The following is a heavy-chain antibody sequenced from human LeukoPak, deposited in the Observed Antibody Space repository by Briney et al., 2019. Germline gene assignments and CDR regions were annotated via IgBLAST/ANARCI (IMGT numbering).Heavy chain of an antibody. CDR3: AKVDTAMVTRGPFDY. CDR1: GFTFSSYA. Sequence: AGRSLRLSCAASGFTFSSYAMSWVRQAPGKGLEWVSAISGSGGSTYYADSVKGRFTISRDNSKNTLYLQMNSLRAEDTAVYYCAKVDTAMVTRGPFDYWGQGTLVTVSS. J-gene: IGHJ4*02. CDR2: ISGSGGST. V-gene: IGHV3-23*01. D-gene: IGHD5-18*01.